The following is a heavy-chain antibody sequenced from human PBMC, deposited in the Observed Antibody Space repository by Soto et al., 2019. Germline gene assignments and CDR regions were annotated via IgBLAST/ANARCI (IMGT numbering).Heavy chain of an antibody. CDR2: LIPIFGTA. J-gene: IGHJ4*02. D-gene: IGHD2-15*01. CDR1: GGTFSSYA. Sequence: QVQLVQSGAEVKKPGSSVKGSCKASGGTFSSYAISWVRQAPGQGLEGMGGLIPIFGTANYAQKFQGRVTITADESTSTAYMELRSLRSEDTAVYYCARERLMVVSPCSFDYWGKGTLVTVSS. V-gene: IGHV1-69*01. CDR3: ARERLMVVSPCSFDY.